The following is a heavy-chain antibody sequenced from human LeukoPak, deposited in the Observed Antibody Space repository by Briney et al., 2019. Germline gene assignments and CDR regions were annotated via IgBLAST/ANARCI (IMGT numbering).Heavy chain of an antibody. Sequence: GGSLRLSCAASGFTFSSYAMHWVRQAPGKGLEWVAVISYDGSNKYYADSVKGRFTISRDNSKNTLYLQMNSLRAEDTAVYYCARDVRDSSGWYGNFDYWGQGTLVTVSS. V-gene: IGHV3-30-3*01. J-gene: IGHJ4*02. CDR3: ARDVRDSSGWYGNFDY. D-gene: IGHD6-19*01. CDR1: GFTFSSYA. CDR2: ISYDGSNK.